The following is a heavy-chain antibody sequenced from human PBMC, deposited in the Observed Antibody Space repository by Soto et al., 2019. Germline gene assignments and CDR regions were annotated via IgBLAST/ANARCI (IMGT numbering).Heavy chain of an antibody. CDR2: ISWNSGSL. Sequence: GGSLRLSCAASGFTFDDYAMHWVRQAPGKGLEWVSGISWNSGSLGYADSVKGRFTISRDNARNSLFLQMNSLRDEDTALYYCAKDTRHGISAGGYFDYWGQGTLVTVSS. D-gene: IGHD6-13*01. CDR3: AKDTRHGISAGGYFDY. CDR1: GFTFDDYA. V-gene: IGHV3-9*01. J-gene: IGHJ4*02.